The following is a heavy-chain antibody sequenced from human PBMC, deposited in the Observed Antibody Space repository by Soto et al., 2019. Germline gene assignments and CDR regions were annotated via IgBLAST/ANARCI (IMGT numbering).Heavy chain of an antibody. D-gene: IGHD2-2*01. CDR2: INPSVGST. V-gene: IGHV1-46*01. Sequence: ASVKVSCKASGYTFTSYYMHWVRQAPGQGLEWMGIINPSVGSTSYAQKFQGRVTMTADTSTSTAYMELSSLRSEDTAVYYCARVPAVRGPFDYWGQGTLVTVSS. CDR3: ARVPAVRGPFDY. CDR1: GYTFTSYY. J-gene: IGHJ4*02.